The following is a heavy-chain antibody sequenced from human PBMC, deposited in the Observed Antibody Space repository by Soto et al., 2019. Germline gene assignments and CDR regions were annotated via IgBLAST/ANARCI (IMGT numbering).Heavy chain of an antibody. J-gene: IGHJ5*02. Sequence: SETLSLTCTVSGGSISIYYWSWIRQHPGKGLEWIGYIYYSGFTYYNPSLKSRVTISVDTSKNQFSLKLSSVTAADTAVYYCGRSIAPGARGPLVPVSS. CDR1: GGSISIYY. V-gene: IGHV4-59*06. CDR2: IYYSGFT. CDR3: GRSIAP.